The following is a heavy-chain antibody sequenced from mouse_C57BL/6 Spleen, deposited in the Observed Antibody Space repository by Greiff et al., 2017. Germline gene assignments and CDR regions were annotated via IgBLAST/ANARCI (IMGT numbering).Heavy chain of an antibody. V-gene: IGHV1-55*01. J-gene: IGHJ4*01. CDR1: GYTFTSYW. D-gene: IGHD4-1*01. Sequence: QVQLQQPGAELVKPGASVKMSCKASGYTFTSYWITWVKPRPGQGLEWIGDLYPGSGSTNYNEKFKSKATLTVVTSSSTAYMQLSSLTSEDSAVYYCARGGEKLGYAMDYWGQGTSVTVSS. CDR2: LYPGSGST. CDR3: ARGGEKLGYAMDY.